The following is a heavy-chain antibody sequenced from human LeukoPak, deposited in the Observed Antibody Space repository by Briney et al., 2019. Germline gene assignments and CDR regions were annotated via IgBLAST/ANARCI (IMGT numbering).Heavy chain of an antibody. CDR1: GFTFSSYW. V-gene: IGHV3-30*02. CDR3: AKDRAAAGIRDAFDI. CDR2: IRYDGSNK. D-gene: IGHD6-13*01. J-gene: IGHJ3*02. Sequence: PGGSLRLSCAASGFTFSSYWMSWVRQAPGKGLEWVAFIRYDGSNKYYADSVKGRFTISRDNSKNTLYLQMNSLRAEDTAVYYCAKDRAAAGIRDAFDIWGQGTMVTVSS.